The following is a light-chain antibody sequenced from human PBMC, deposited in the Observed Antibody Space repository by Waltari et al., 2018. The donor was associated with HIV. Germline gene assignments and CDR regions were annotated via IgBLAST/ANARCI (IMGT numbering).Light chain of an antibody. CDR3: HQYNNWPST. V-gene: IGKV3-15*01. Sequence: EIVITQTPATLSVSPGEKAPLSCGARQSVSSNLAWYRQKPGQAPRLLIYGASTRATGIPARFSGSGSGTEFTLTISSLQSEDFAVYYCHQYNNWPSTFGQGTKVEI. J-gene: IGKJ1*01. CDR2: GAS. CDR1: QSVSSN.